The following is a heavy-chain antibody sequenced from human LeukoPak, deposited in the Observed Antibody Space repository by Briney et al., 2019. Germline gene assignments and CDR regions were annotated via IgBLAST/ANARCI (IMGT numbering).Heavy chain of an antibody. D-gene: IGHD3-10*01. J-gene: IGHJ5*02. V-gene: IGHV4-4*07. CDR1: GGSISSYY. CDR3: ARDSGTTGEVKFDP. CDR2: IYTSGST. Sequence: SETLSLTCTVSGGSISSYYWSWIRQPAGKVLEWIGRIYTSGSTTYNPSLKSRVTMSADTSKNQFSLKLSFVTAADTAVYYCARDSGTTGEVKFDPWGQGTLVTVSS.